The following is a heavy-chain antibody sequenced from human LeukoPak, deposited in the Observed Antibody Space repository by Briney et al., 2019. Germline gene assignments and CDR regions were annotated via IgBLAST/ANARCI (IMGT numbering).Heavy chain of an antibody. D-gene: IGHD3-9*01. CDR2: VFYSGTT. V-gene: IGHV4-39*01. CDR3: ARRSRLYKHETTGYHDS. Sequence: SETLSLTCNVSGDYITTTNYYWAWIRQPPGMGLEWIASVFYSGTTYYNPSLKSRVIISMDTSRKQISLRLSSVTATDTAIYYCARRSRLYKHETTGYHDSWGQGTLVTVSS. CDR1: GDYITTTNYY. J-gene: IGHJ4*02.